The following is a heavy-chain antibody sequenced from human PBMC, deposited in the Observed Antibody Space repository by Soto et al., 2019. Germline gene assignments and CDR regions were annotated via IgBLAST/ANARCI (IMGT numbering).Heavy chain of an antibody. CDR3: ARNRGDSSYGMDV. V-gene: IGHV1-18*01. CDR2: ISAYNGNT. CDR1: GYTFISNG. Sequence: QVQLVQSGAEVKKPGASVKVSCKASGYTFISNGISWVRQAPGQGLEWMGWISAYNGNTNYAQKLQGRVTMTTDTSTSTAYMELRSLRSADTAVYFCARNRGDSSYGMDVWGQGTTVTVSS. D-gene: IGHD5-18*01. J-gene: IGHJ6*02.